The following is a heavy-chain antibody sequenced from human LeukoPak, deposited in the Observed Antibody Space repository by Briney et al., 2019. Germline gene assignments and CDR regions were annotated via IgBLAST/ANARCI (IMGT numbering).Heavy chain of an antibody. Sequence: PGGSLRLSCAASGFTFSNYSMHWVRQAPGKGLVWVSRISSDGSNTNYADSVKGRFTISRDNAKNTLYLQMNSLRAEDTALYYCARQNRDFDYWGQGTLVTVSS. CDR1: GFTFSNYS. J-gene: IGHJ4*02. V-gene: IGHV3-74*01. CDR3: ARQNRDFDY. D-gene: IGHD1-14*01. CDR2: ISSDGSNT.